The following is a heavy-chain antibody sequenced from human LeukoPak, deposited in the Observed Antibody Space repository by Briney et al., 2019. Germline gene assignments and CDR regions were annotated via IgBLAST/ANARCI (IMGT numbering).Heavy chain of an antibody. V-gene: IGHV3-30*02. Sequence: PGGSLRLSCATSGLTFSSYGMHWVRQAPGKGLEWVAFIRYDGSNKYYADSVRGRFTISRDNSKNTLYLQMNSLRAEDTAVYYCAKDQANWHFDYRGQGTLVTVSS. CDR3: AKDQANWHFDY. D-gene: IGHD7-27*01. J-gene: IGHJ4*02. CDR1: GLTFSSYG. CDR2: IRYDGSNK.